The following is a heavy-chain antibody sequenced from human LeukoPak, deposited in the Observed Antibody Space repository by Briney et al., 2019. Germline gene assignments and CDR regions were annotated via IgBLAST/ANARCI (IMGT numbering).Heavy chain of an antibody. CDR2: ISRDGRAV. Sequence: PGGSLRLSCAASGFTFHDYGMHWVRQAPGKGLEWVSGISRDGRAVGYADSVKGRFTISRDNSKNTLYLQMNSLRAEDTAVYYCAKDYYDSSGYYLAYYFDYWGQGTLVTVSS. J-gene: IGHJ4*02. CDR3: AKDYYDSSGYYLAYYFDY. D-gene: IGHD3-22*01. CDR1: GFTFHDYG. V-gene: IGHV3-9*01.